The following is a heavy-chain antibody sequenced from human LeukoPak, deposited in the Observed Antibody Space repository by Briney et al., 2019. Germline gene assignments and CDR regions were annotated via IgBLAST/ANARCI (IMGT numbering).Heavy chain of an antibody. D-gene: IGHD1-14*01. J-gene: IGHJ4*02. Sequence: PGGSLRLSCAASGFTFSSYAMSWVRQAPGKGLEWVSGISGSGGSTYYADSVKGRFTISRDNAKNSLYLQMNSLRAKDTAVYYCAGATEPFDYWGQGTLVTVSS. CDR2: ISGSGGST. CDR3: AGATEPFDY. CDR1: GFTFSSYA. V-gene: IGHV3-23*01.